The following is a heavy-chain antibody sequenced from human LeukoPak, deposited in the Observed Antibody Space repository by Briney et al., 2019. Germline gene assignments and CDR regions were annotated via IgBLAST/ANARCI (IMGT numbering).Heavy chain of an antibody. Sequence: KASETLSLTCAVDGGSFSGYYWSWIRQPRGKGLEWIAYISDIGSINYNPSLKSRVTISLDTSKNQFSLKLSSVTAADTAVYYCAGHHPRNTVDFWGQGTLVTVSS. D-gene: IGHD2/OR15-2a*01. J-gene: IGHJ4*02. CDR2: ISDIGSI. V-gene: IGHV4-59*08. CDR3: AGHHPRNTVDF. CDR1: GGSFSGYY.